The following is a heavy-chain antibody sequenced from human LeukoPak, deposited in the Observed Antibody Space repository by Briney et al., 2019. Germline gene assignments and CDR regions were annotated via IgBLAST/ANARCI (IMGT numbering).Heavy chain of an antibody. CDR2: IKQDGSEK. CDR3: ARGTSTRFLEWLFYYYGMDV. Sequence: GGSLRLSCAVSGFTFSTFPMHWVRQAPGKGLEWVANIKQDGSEKYYVDSVKGRFTISRDNAKNSLYLQMNSLRAEDTAVYYCARGTSTRFLEWLFYYYGMDVWGQGTTVTVSS. D-gene: IGHD3-3*01. V-gene: IGHV3-7*01. CDR1: GFTFSTFP. J-gene: IGHJ6*02.